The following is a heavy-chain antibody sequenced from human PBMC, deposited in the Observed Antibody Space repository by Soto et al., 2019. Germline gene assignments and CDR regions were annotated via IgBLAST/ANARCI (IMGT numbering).Heavy chain of an antibody. Sequence: QVQVKESGPGLVKPSETLSLTCTVSGGAITDYSWSWIRQAAGQGLEWLGRISINGNSHYHPSLRSRVTMSIETSKTPFSLNLRSVTAADTAVYYCARESGDNWTYEVDWGQGTLVTVSS. D-gene: IGHD1-7*01. CDR3: ARESGDNWTYEVD. CDR1: GGAITDYS. V-gene: IGHV4-4*07. CDR2: ISINGNS. J-gene: IGHJ4*02.